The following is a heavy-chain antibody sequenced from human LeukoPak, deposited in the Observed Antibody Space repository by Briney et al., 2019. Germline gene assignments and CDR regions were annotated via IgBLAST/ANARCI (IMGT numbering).Heavy chain of an antibody. V-gene: IGHV4-34*01. CDR2: INHSGST. Sequence: PSETQSLTCAIYGGSFSGYYWSWIRQPPGKGLEWIGEINHSGSTNYNPSLKSRVTISVDTSKNQFSLKLSSVTAADTAVYYCARVLSGGSGSYYREDRKKWYYFDYWGQGTLVTVSS. CDR3: ARVLSGGSGSYYREDRKKWYYFDY. D-gene: IGHD3-10*01. J-gene: IGHJ4*02. CDR1: GGSFSGYY.